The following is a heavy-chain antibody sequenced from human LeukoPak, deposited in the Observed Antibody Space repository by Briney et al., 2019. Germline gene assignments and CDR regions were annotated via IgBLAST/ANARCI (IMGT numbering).Heavy chain of an antibody. CDR1: GGTFSSYA. CDR3: ARSSRDYVWGAFDI. CDR2: IIPIFGTA. D-gene: IGHD3-16*01. V-gene: IGHV1-69*13. J-gene: IGHJ3*02. Sequence: GASVKVSCKASGGTFSSYAISWVRQAPGQGLEWMGGIIPIFGTANYAQKFQGRVTITADESTSTAYMELSSLRSEDTAVYYCARSSRDYVWGAFDIWGQGTMVTVSS.